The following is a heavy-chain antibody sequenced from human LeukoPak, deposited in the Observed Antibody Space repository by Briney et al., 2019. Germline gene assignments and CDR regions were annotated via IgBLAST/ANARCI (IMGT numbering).Heavy chain of an antibody. CDR1: GVTFSDYY. J-gene: IGHJ4*02. Sequence: PGGSLRLSCAASGVTFSDYYMTWIRQAPGKGLEWVSYISSSGSNIHYADSVKGRFTISRDNAKNSLYLQMNSLRAEDTAVYYCVRDQSYYGVWGQGTLVTVSS. CDR3: VRDQSYYGV. CDR2: ISSSGSNI. D-gene: IGHD2-21*01. V-gene: IGHV3-11*01.